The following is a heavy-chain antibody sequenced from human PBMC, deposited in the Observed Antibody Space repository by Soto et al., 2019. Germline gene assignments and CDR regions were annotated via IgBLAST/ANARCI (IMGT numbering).Heavy chain of an antibody. J-gene: IGHJ6*02. CDR1: GYTFTTYG. CDR2: ISAYNGNT. Sequence: QVQLVQSGAEVKKPGASVKVSCKASGYTFTTYGISWVRQAPGQGLEWMGWISAYNGNTNYAQKLQGRVTMTTHTSTSTAYMELRSLGSDDTAVYYCAAQQWLYYYYGMDVWGQGTTFTVSS. V-gene: IGHV1-18*01. CDR3: AAQQWLYYYYGMDV. D-gene: IGHD6-19*01.